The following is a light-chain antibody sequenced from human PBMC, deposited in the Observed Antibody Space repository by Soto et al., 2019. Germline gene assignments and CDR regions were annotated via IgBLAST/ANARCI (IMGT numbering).Light chain of an antibody. CDR1: QGISNY. CDR3: QKYNSAPRLT. V-gene: IGKV1-27*01. J-gene: IGKJ4*01. Sequence: DIQMTQSPSSLSASVGDRVTITCRASQGISNYLAWYQQKPGKVPKLLIYAASTLQSGVPSRFSGSGSGTDFNLTISSLQPEDGATYYCQKYNSAPRLTFGGGTKVESK. CDR2: AAS.